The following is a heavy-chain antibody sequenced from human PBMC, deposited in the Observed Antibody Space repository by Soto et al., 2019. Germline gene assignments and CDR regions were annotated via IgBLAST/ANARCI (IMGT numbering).Heavy chain of an antibody. CDR3: AGDREWELFSGDNNWFDP. CDR2: ISAYNGNT. CDR1: GYTFTSYG. V-gene: IGHV1-18*01. Sequence: QVQLVQSGAEVKKPGASVKVSCKASGYTFTSYGISWVRQAPGQGLEWMGWISAYNGNTNYAQKLQGRVTMTTDTSTSTAYMELRSLRSDDTAVYYCAGDREWELFSGDNNWFDPWGQGTLVTVSS. J-gene: IGHJ5*02. D-gene: IGHD1-26*01.